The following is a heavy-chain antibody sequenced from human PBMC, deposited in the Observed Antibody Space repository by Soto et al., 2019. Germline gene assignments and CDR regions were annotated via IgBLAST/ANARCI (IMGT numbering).Heavy chain of an antibody. CDR3: ARAPTVLSRSHFDS. Sequence: PSETLSLTCTVSGGSISSSSYYWGWIRQPPGKGLEWIGYISYSGNTNYNPSLKSRVSISVDPSKNQLSLNLTSATAADTAVYYVARAPTVLSRSHFDSWGQGTRGTVS. J-gene: IGHJ4*02. CDR1: GGSISSSSYY. CDR2: ISYSGNT. D-gene: IGHD4-17*01. V-gene: IGHV4-61*05.